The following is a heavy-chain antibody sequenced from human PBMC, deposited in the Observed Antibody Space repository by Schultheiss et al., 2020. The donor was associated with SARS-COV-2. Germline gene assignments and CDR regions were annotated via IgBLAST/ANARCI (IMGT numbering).Heavy chain of an antibody. D-gene: IGHD6-13*01. CDR3: ARARIAAAGTYD. V-gene: IGHV3-66*01. CDR2: IYSGGST. J-gene: IGHJ4*02. CDR1: GFTFSSYG. Sequence: GGSLRLSCAASGFTFSSYGMHWVRQAPGKGLEWVSVIYSGGSTYYADSVKGRFTISRDNSKNTLYLQMNSLRAEDTAVYYCARARIAAAGTYDWGQGTLVTVSS.